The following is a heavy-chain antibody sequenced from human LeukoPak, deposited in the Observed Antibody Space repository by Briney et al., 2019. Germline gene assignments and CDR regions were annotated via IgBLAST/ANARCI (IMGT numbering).Heavy chain of an antibody. D-gene: IGHD6-13*01. V-gene: IGHV4-59*01. CDR1: GGSISSYY. Sequence: SETLSLTCTVSGGSISSYYWSWIRQPTGKGLEWIGYIYYSGSTNYNPSLKSRVTISVDTSKNQFSLKLSSVTAADTAVYYCARAVWAAAGTAFDYWGQGTLVTVSS. J-gene: IGHJ4*02. CDR3: ARAVWAAAGTAFDY. CDR2: IYYSGST.